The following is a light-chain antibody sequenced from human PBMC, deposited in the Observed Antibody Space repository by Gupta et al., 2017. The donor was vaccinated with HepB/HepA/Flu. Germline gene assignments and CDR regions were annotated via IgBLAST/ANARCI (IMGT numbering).Light chain of an antibody. CDR3: QTWRNGYVI. V-gene: IGLV4-69*01. J-gene: IGLJ2*01. CDR2: VKSDGSH. Sequence: LVLTQSPSASASLGASVKLTCSLSRGHSNFAIAWHQQQTEKGPQFLMKVKSDGSHSKGDGIPDRFSGSSSGAERYLTISSLQSEDDADYYCQTWRNGYVIFGGGTKLTVL. CDR1: RGHSNFA.